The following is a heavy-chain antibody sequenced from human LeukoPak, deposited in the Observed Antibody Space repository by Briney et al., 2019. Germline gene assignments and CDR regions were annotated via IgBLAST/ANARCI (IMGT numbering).Heavy chain of an antibody. Sequence: SGTLSLTCAVSGGSINNHKWWSWIRQSPGKGLEWLGEIFYTGSPNYNPSFKSRITMSVDKSNNQFSLTLTSVTVADTAVYYCARDGNSYYDHWGQGTLVTVTS. V-gene: IGHV4-4*02. CDR2: IFYTGSP. J-gene: IGHJ5*02. CDR1: GGSINNHKW. CDR3: ARDGNSYYDH. D-gene: IGHD4-11*01.